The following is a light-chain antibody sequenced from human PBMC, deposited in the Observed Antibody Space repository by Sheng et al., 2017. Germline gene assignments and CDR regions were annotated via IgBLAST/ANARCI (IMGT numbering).Light chain of an antibody. Sequence: QLTQSPSSLSTSVGDRVTLTCRASQGIGTFLAWFQLKPGKVPKRLIYAASRLQSGVPSRFSGSGSGTEFTLTISSLQPEDFATYYCLQHDSFPYTVGQGTKLEFK. CDR2: AAS. CDR1: QGIGTF. CDR3: LQHDSFPYT. V-gene: IGKV1-17*03. J-gene: IGKJ2*01.